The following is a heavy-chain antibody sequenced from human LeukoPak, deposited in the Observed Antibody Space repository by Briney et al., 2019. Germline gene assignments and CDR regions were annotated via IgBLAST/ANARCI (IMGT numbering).Heavy chain of an antibody. CDR2: IDPNGGGT. J-gene: IGHJ4*02. Sequence: ASVKVSCKASGYTFTAYYMHWVRQAPGQGLEWMGWIDPNGGGTTYAQKFQGRVTMARDTSITTAYMELSRLTSDDMAVYYCARGGGIAAAGTRFDYWGQGTLVTVSS. V-gene: IGHV1-2*02. CDR1: GYTFTAYY. D-gene: IGHD6-13*01. CDR3: ARGGGIAAAGTRFDY.